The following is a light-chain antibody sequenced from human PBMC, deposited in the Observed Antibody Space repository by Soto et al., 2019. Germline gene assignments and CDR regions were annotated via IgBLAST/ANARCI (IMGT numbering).Light chain of an antibody. CDR2: GAS. J-gene: IGKJ2*01. Sequence: DIQMTQSPSSLSASVGDRVTITCRASQSISTYLNWYQQRPGKAPNVLIYGASSLQSGVPSRFSGSGSGTDFTLTISSLQPEDFAIYYCQQSSTIPYTFGPGTMLEIK. CDR1: QSISTY. V-gene: IGKV1-39*01. CDR3: QQSSTIPYT.